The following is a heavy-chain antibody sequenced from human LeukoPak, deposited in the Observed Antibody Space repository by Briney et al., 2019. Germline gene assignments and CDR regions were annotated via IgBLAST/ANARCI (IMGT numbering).Heavy chain of an antibody. J-gene: IGHJ4*02. D-gene: IGHD6-13*01. CDR3: ARQDGGIAAAGPY. Sequence: PSETLSLTCTVSGGSISSSTYYWGWIRQPPGKGLEWIGSIYYSGSTYYIPSLKSRVTISVDTSKSQFSLKLSSVTAADTAVYYCARQDGGIAAAGPYWGQGTLVTVSS. CDR1: GGSISSSTYY. CDR2: IYYSGST. V-gene: IGHV4-39*01.